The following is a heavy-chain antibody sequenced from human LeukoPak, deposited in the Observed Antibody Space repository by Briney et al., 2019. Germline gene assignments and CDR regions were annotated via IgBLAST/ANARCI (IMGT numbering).Heavy chain of an antibody. D-gene: IGHD5-24*01. CDR3: ARAPYEMGDY. J-gene: IGHJ4*02. Sequence: GGSLRLSCAASGFTFSCYSMNGVRQAPGKGREWVSSISSSSSYIYYADSVKGRFTISRDNAKNSLYLQMNSLRAEDTAVYYCARAPYEMGDYWGQGTLVTVYS. CDR2: ISSSSSYI. V-gene: IGHV3-21*01. CDR1: GFTFSCYS.